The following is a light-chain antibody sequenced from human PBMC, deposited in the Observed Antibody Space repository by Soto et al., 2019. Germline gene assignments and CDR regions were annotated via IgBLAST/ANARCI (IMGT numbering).Light chain of an antibody. CDR3: CSYAPITTVV. CDR2: EDN. Sequence: QSALTQPASVSGSPGQSITISCTGTSSDVGSYNLVSWYQQHPGKAPKLMIYEDNKRPSGVSDRFSGSKSCNTASLTISGLQAEDEAHYYCCSYAPITTVVFGGWTKLTVL. V-gene: IGLV2-23*01. J-gene: IGLJ3*02. CDR1: SSDVGSYNL.